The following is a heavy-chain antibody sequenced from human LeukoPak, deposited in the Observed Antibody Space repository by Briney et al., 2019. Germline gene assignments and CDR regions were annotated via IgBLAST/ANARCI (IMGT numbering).Heavy chain of an antibody. J-gene: IGHJ4*02. CDR1: GFSISNYW. V-gene: IGHV3-7*01. CDR3: ANLWELGY. CDR2: IKQDGSKT. D-gene: IGHD1-26*01. Sequence: GGSLRLSCAGSGFSISNYWMSWVRQAPGKGLEWVATIKQDGSKTYYVDSVKGRFTISRDNAKNSLSLQMNSLRVDDTAVYYCANLWELGYWGQGTLVTVSS.